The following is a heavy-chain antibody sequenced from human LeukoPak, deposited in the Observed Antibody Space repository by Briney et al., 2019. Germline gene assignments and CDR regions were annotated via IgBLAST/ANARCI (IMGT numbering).Heavy chain of an antibody. Sequence: GASVNVSCNASGYTFTGYYMHWVRHAPGQGLEWMGWISAYNGNTNYAQKLQGRVTMTTDTSKSKAYMELRGLGSGETAVYYFERDFVFWTGPGGYWGQGTPVTVSS. J-gene: IGHJ4*02. CDR2: ISAYNGNT. V-gene: IGHV1-18*04. D-gene: IGHD3/OR15-3a*01. CDR3: ERDFVFWTGPGGY. CDR1: GYTFTGYY.